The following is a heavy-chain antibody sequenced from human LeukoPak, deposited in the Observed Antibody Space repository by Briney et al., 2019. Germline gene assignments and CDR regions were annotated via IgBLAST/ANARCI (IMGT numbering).Heavy chain of an antibody. CDR2: IYYSGST. CDR3: ARVRSWNDFDY. V-gene: IGHV4-59*01. J-gene: IGHJ4*02. Sequence: SETLSLTCTVSGGSISSYYWSWIRQPPGKGLEWIGYIYYSGSTYYNPYLKSRVTISIDTSKNQFSLRLSSVTAADTAVYYCARVRSWNDFDYWGQGTLVTVSS. CDR1: GGSISSYY. D-gene: IGHD1-1*01.